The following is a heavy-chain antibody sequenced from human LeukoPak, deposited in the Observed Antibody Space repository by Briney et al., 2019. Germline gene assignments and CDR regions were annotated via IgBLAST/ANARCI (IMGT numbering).Heavy chain of an antibody. CDR2: ISAGNGNT. Sequence: ASVKVSCKASGYTFTKYGIIWARLAPGQGLEWMGWISAGNGNTNYAQKLQGRVTMTTDTSTSTAYMELRSLKSDDTAVYYCVRHIKPAGPWDGMDVWGQGTTVIVSS. V-gene: IGHV1-18*01. CDR1: GYTFTKYG. J-gene: IGHJ6*02. D-gene: IGHD1-26*01. CDR3: VRHIKPAGPWDGMDV.